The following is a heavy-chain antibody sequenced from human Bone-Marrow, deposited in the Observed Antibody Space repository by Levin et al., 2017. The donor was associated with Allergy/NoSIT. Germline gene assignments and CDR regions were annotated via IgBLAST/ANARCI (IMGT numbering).Heavy chain of an antibody. CDR3: ATKKYYYDTSGAGWFDP. Sequence: LSLTCAASGFTFSSFWMSWVRQAPGKGLEWVATIKQDGSEKYYVDSVKGRFTISRDNAKNSLYLQMNSLRAEDTAVYYCATKKYYYDTSGAGWFDPWGQGTLVTVSS. V-gene: IGHV3-7*01. CDR2: IKQDGSEK. J-gene: IGHJ5*02. D-gene: IGHD3-22*01. CDR1: GFTFSSFW.